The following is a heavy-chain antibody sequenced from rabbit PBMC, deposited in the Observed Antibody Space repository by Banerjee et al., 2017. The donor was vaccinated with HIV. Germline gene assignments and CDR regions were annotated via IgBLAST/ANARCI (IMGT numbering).Heavy chain of an antibody. D-gene: IGHD4-2*01. CDR3: ARDRDWTLDL. CDR1: GFTISSRYW. Sequence: QQLLVESGGGLVKPGASLTLTCTASGFTISSRYWICWVRQAPGKGLEWIGCIYTGDDTTYYANWAKGRFTISKTSSTTMTLQMTSLTDADTATYFCARDRDWTLDLWGQGTLVTVS. J-gene: IGHJ3*01. CDR2: IYTGDDTT. V-gene: IGHV1S45*01.